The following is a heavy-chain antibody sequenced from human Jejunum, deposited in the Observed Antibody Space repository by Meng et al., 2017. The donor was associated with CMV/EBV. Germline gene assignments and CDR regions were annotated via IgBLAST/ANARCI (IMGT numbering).Heavy chain of an antibody. J-gene: IGHJ6*02. CDR2: IRGKGFGEAT. V-gene: IGHV3-49*04. CDR1: FDEYA. CDR3: TRAVDTRYYYYARDV. Sequence: FDEYALTWVRQAPGQGPEWISLIRGKGFGEATEYAASVKGRFTVSRDDSKGIAYLQMNSLKPEDTAVYYCTRAVDTRYYYYARDVWGQGTTVTVSS. D-gene: IGHD2-15*01.